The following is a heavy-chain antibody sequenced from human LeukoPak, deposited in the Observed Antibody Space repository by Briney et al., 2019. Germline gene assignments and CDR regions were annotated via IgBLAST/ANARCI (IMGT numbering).Heavy chain of an antibody. CDR3: ARVRIFGVVEIDY. J-gene: IGHJ4*02. V-gene: IGHV1-18*01. Sequence: ASVKVSCKATSYTYSNYRISWVRQAPGQGLEWVGWISAYNGNTNSAQKVKGRVTMTTDTSTSTAYMELTNLRSDDTAVYHCARVRIFGVVEIDYWGQGTLVTVSS. CDR2: ISAYNGNT. D-gene: IGHD3-3*01. CDR1: SYTYSNYR.